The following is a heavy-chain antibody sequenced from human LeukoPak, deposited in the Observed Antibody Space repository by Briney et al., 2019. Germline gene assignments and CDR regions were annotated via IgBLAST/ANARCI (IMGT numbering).Heavy chain of an antibody. CDR1: GGSFSGYY. CDR2: INHSGST. D-gene: IGHD3-10*01. J-gene: IGHJ5*02. Sequence: SETLSLTCAVYGGSFSGYYWRWIRQPPGKGLEWIGEINHSGSTNYNPSLKSRVTISVDTSKNQSSLKLSSVTAADTAVYYCARGAGRTMVRGVTRAWFDPWGQGTLVTVSS. V-gene: IGHV4-34*01. CDR3: ARGAGRTMVRGVTRAWFDP.